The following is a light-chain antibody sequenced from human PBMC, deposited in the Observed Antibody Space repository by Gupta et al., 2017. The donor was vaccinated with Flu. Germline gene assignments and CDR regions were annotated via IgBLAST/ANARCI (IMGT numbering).Light chain of an antibody. CDR2: GAS. CDR3: QQFGRSFT. CDR1: ETISSSY. J-gene: IGKJ2*01. Sequence: GERATLSCRAGETISSSYVAWYQQKPGQAPRLLIYGASGRATGIADRFSGGGSGTDFTLTINRLEPEDFALYYCQQFGRSFTFGQGTKVEMK. V-gene: IGKV3-20*01.